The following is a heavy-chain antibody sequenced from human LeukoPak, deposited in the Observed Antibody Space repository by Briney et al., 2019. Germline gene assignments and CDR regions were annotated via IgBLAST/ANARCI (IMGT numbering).Heavy chain of an antibody. V-gene: IGHV1-46*01. CDR3: ARDVGILLRIWFDP. Sequence: ASVKVSCNAPGYTFTSYYMHWVRQAPGQGLEWMGIINPSGGSTSYAQKFQGRVTMTRDTSTSTVYMGLSSLRSEDTAVYYCARDVGILLRIWFDPWGQGTLVTVSS. CDR1: GYTFTSYY. CDR2: INPSGGST. D-gene: IGHD3-22*01. J-gene: IGHJ5*02.